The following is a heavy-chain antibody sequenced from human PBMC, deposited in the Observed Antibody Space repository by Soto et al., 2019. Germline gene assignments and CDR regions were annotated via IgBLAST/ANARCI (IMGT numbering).Heavy chain of an antibody. CDR2: ISGSSYT. D-gene: IGHD2-21*01. V-gene: IGHV3-21*01. CDR1: GFTFSSYA. Sequence: SGFTFSSYAMSWVRQAPGKGLEWVSVISGSSYTNYADSVKGRFTISRDNAKNSLYLQMNSLRAEDTAVYYCASGGWGYLDVWGQGTTVTVSS. CDR3: ASGGWGYLDV. J-gene: IGHJ6*02.